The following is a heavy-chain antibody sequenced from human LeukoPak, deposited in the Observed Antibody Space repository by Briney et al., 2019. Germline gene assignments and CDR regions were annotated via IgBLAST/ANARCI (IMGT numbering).Heavy chain of an antibody. CDR2: IYYSGST. V-gene: IGHV4-39*07. Sequence: SETLSLTCTVSGGSISSNSYYWGWIRQPPGKGLEWTGSIYYSGSTYYNPSLKSRVSISVDTSKNQFSLKLSSVTAADTAVYYCARAGGFTMVRGAVNNWFDPWGQGTLVTVSS. CDR1: GGSISSNSYY. J-gene: IGHJ5*02. CDR3: ARAGGFTMVRGAVNNWFDP. D-gene: IGHD3-10*01.